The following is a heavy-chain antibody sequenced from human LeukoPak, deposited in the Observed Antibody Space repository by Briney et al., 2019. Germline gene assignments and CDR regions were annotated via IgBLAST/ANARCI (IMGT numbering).Heavy chain of an antibody. D-gene: IGHD4-17*01. V-gene: IGHV3-21*04. CDR3: ARVVSQYGDYAWIVNWFDP. J-gene: IGHJ5*02. CDR2: ISKSSGYM. Sequence: PGGSLRLSCAASGFSFSSYSMNWVRQAPGKGPEWVSSISKSSGYMYYADSVKGRFTISRDNAKNSLYLQIDSLRVEDTAVYYCARVVSQYGDYAWIVNWFDPWGQGTLVTVSS. CDR1: GFSFSSYS.